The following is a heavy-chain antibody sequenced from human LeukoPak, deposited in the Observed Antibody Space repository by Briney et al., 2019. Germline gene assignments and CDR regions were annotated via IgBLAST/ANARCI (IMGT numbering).Heavy chain of an antibody. CDR2: INHSGST. J-gene: IGHJ3*02. CDR3: ARHGYDYVWGSYRWYAFDI. V-gene: IGHV4-34*01. Sequence: SETLSLTCAVYGGSFSGYYWSWIRQPPGKGLEWIGEINHSGSTNYNPSLKSRVTISVDTSKNQFSLKLSSVTAADTAVYYCARHGYDYVWGSYRWYAFDIWGQGTMVTVSS. D-gene: IGHD3-16*02. CDR1: GGSFSGYY.